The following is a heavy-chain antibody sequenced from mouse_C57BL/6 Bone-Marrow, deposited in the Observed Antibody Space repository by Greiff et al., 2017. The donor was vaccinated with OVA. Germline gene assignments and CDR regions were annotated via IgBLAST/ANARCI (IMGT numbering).Heavy chain of an antibody. CDR3: ARFITTVVDYAMDY. CDR1: GFSLTSYG. Sequence: QVQLKESGPGLVQPSQSLSITCTVSGFSLTSYGVHWVRQSPGKGLEWLGVIWSGGSTDYNAAFISRLSISKDNSKSQVFFKMNSLQADDTAIYYCARFITTVVDYAMDYWGQGTSVTVSS. CDR2: IWSGGST. V-gene: IGHV2-2*01. J-gene: IGHJ4*01. D-gene: IGHD1-1*01.